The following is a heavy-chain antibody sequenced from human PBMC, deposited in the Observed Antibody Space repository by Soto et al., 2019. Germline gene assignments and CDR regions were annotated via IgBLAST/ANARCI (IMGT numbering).Heavy chain of an antibody. D-gene: IGHD5-18*01. CDR3: ACIFSGGYGYGFYYYGMDV. Sequence: PSETLSLTCTVSGGSISSNSYYWGWIRQPPGKGLEWIGSIYYSGSTYYNPSLKSRVTISVDTSKNQFSLKLNSVTAADTAVYYCACIFSGGYGYGFYYYGMDVWGQGTTVTVSS. J-gene: IGHJ6*02. CDR2: IYYSGST. CDR1: GGSISSNSYY. V-gene: IGHV4-39*01.